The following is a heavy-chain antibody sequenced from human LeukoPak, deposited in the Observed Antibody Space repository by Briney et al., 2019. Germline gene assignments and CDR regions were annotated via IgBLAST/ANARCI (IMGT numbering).Heavy chain of an antibody. CDR1: GGTFSSYA. CDR3: ARAYYGSGSYYYYYYMDV. V-gene: IGHV1-69*13. D-gene: IGHD3-10*01. J-gene: IGHJ6*03. CDR2: IIPIFGTA. Sequence: SVKVSCKASGGTFSSYAISWVRQAPGQGLEWMGGIIPIFGTANYAQKFQGRVTITADESTSTAYMELSSLRSEDTAVYYCARAYYGSGSYYYYYYMDVWGKGTTVTISS.